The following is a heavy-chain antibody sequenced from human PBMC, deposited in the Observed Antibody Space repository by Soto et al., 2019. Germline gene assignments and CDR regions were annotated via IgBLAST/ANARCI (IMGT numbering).Heavy chain of an antibody. J-gene: IGHJ4*02. CDR1: GFTFVSYA. D-gene: IGHD3-10*01. CDR3: AKTAGITMVRGVLDS. V-gene: IGHV3-23*01. CDR2: ISVSGTYT. Sequence: EVLLLESGGGLVQPGGSLKLSCAASGFTFVSYAMTWVRQAPGKGLEWVSTISVSGTYTYYADSVEGRFTISRDNSKNTLYLQMNGVRAEDTAVYYCAKTAGITMVRGVLDSWGQGTLVTVSS.